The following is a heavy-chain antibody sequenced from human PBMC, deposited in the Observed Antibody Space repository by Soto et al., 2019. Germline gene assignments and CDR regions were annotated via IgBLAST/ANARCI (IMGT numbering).Heavy chain of an antibody. V-gene: IGHV3-23*01. CDR1: GFPFGVYT. D-gene: IGHD1-26*01. Sequence: XGSLRLSGSAAGFPFGVYTMSWVRQAPGKGLEWVSSMSGNNNSTYYPDSVKGRFTISRDNSKNTLYLQMNRLRAEDTAVYYCAKTSGSYAFSGFDDWGQGALVTVSS. J-gene: IGHJ4*02. CDR2: MSGNNNST. CDR3: AKTSGSYAFSGFDD.